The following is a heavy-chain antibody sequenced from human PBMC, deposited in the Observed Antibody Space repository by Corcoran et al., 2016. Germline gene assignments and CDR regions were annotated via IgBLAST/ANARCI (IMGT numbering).Heavy chain of an antibody. V-gene: IGHV3-15*07. CDR2: VKSRAECETT. Sequence: EVQQVESGGGVVQPGGSLRLSCAASGITFTNAWMSWVRQAPGKGLEWVGRVKSRAECETTDYAAPVKGRFTISRDDSKRMVFLQLNSLKTEDTAVYYCTADVAEWGTTTGFDYWVQGTLVSFSS. CDR1: GITFTNAW. D-gene: IGHD1-7*01. J-gene: IGHJ4*02. CDR3: TADVAEWGTTTGFDY.